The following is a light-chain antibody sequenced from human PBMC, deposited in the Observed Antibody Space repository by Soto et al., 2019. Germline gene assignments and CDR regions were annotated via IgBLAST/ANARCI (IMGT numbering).Light chain of an antibody. CDR2: DAP. CDR1: QSVSSY. J-gene: IGKJ1*01. Sequence: EVVFTQSPATQSLSPGERATLSCRASQSVSSYLAWYQQKPGQAPRLLIYDAPNRATGIPARFSGSGSGTDFTLTISSLEPEDFAVYYCQQRSNWPRTFGQGTKV. CDR3: QQRSNWPRT. V-gene: IGKV3-11*01.